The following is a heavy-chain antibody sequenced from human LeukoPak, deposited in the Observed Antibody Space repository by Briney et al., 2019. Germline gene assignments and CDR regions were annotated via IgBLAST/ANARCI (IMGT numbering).Heavy chain of an antibody. CDR1: GGSISSYY. CDR3: ARGSRGYSYGYDY. V-gene: IGHV4-59*01. Sequence: PSETLSLTCTVSGGSISSYYWSWIRQPPGKGLEWSGYIYYSGSTNYNPSLKSRVTISVDTSKNQFSPKLSSVTAADTAVYYCARGSRGYSYGYDYWGQGTLVTVSS. J-gene: IGHJ4*02. D-gene: IGHD5-18*01. CDR2: IYYSGST.